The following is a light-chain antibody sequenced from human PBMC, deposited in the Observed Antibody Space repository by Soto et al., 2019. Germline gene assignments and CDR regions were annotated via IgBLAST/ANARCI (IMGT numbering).Light chain of an antibody. Sequence: IVLTQSPGTLSLSPGERVTLSCRASQSVTTRLAWYQHKPGQAPTLLMSGASNRASGVPVRFSGSGSGTDFTLTITRLEPEDFALYYCQQYNKWPPITFGQGTRLEIK. CDR1: QSVTTR. CDR2: GAS. J-gene: IGKJ5*01. CDR3: QQYNKWPPIT. V-gene: IGKV3-20*01.